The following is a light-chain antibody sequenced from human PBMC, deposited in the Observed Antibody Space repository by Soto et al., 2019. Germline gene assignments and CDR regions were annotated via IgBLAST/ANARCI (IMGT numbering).Light chain of an antibody. CDR3: QQVGSSPIT. Sequence: EIVLTQSPGTLSLSPGERATLSCRASQSVNRSYLVWYQQRPGQAPRLLIYGASSRATGIPDRFSGSASGADFTLTISSLEPEYFAVYYCQQVGSSPITFGQGTRLEIK. V-gene: IGKV3-20*01. CDR1: QSVNRSY. J-gene: IGKJ5*01. CDR2: GAS.